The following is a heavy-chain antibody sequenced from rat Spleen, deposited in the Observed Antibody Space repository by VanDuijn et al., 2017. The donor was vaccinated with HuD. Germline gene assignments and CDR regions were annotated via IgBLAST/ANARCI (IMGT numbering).Heavy chain of an antibody. J-gene: IGHJ2*01. CDR3: TRGTTIAAISTFDY. D-gene: IGHD1-2*01. CDR1: GFTFSTYG. CDR2: ISYDGGST. V-gene: IGHV5-29*01. Sequence: EVQLVESDGGLVQPGGSMKLSCEASGFTFSTYGMAWVRQAPKKGLEWVAYISYDGGSTYYPDSVKGRFTISRDNAKSTLYLQMNILRSEDTATYYCTRGTTIAAISTFDYWGQGVMVTVSS.